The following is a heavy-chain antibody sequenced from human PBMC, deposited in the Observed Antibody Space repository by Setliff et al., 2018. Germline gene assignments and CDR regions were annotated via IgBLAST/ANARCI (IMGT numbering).Heavy chain of an antibody. J-gene: IGHJ4*02. D-gene: IGHD3-22*01. CDR3: ARKGTYYDSSGPYDY. V-gene: IGHV1-18*01. Sequence: GASVKVSCKASGYTFTSYGISWVRQAPGQGLEWMGWISAYNGNTNYAQKLQGRVTMTTDTSTSTAYMELSSLRSEDTAVYYCARKGTYYDSSGPYDYWGQGTLVTVSS. CDR2: ISAYNGNT. CDR1: GYTFTSYG.